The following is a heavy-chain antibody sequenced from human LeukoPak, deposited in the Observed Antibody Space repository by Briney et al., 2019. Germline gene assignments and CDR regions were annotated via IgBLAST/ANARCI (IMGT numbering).Heavy chain of an antibody. CDR3: TRDSGTYNWFDP. D-gene: IGHD1-26*01. J-gene: IGHJ5*02. V-gene: IGHV3-73*01. CDR2: IDKKDKGYATAT. CDR1: GFTFSSYS. Sequence: GGSLRLSCAASGFTFSSYSMNWVRQAPGKGLEWVGQIDKKDKGYATATAYAASVKGRFTISRDDSINTAYLQMKSLKTEDTALYYCTRDSGTYNWFDPWGQGTLVTVSS.